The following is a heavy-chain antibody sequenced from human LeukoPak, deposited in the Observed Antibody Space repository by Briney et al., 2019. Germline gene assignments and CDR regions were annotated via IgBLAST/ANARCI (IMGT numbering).Heavy chain of an antibody. D-gene: IGHD3-10*01. CDR2: IKEGGSEK. CDR1: GFTFSDYW. CDR3: ATYGAGSYSY. J-gene: IGHJ4*02. Sequence: GGSLRLSCAASGFTFSDYWMHWVRQVPGKGLVWVANIKEGGSEKYYVDSVKGRFTISRDNAKNSLYLLMNSLRAEDTAVYYCATYGAGSYSYWGQGTLVTVSS. V-gene: IGHV3-7*01.